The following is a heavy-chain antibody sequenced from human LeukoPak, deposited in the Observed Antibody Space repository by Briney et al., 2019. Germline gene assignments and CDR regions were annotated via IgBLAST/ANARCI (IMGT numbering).Heavy chain of an antibody. CDR3: AREGSWSSLGGYGH. Sequence: GASVKVSCKASGYTFTDYYMHWVRQAPGQGLEWMGIIDPNDVGTRYAQRFRGRLSLTRDTSTTTVYMELSSLSSEDTAVYYCAREGSWSSLGGYGHWGQGTLVTVSS. D-gene: IGHD6-13*01. CDR1: GYTFTDYY. CDR2: IDPNDVGT. V-gene: IGHV1-46*01. J-gene: IGHJ4*02.